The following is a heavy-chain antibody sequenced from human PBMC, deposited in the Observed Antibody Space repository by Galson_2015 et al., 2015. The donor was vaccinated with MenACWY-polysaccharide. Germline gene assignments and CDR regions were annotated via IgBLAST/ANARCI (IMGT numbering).Heavy chain of an antibody. D-gene: IGHD3-22*01. CDR3: TRFTAYFHDSSCSFDSFDI. J-gene: IGHJ3*02. CDR1: GFTFGDYG. CDR2: IRSKAYGGTP. V-gene: IGHV3-49*03. Sequence: SLRLSCAASGFTFGDYGMIWIRQAPGKGLEWISLIRSKAYGGTPESAAPVKGRFTMSRDDSKRIAYLQMNSLNTEDTDVYYCTRFTAYFHDSSCSFDSFDILGLGTMVTVSS.